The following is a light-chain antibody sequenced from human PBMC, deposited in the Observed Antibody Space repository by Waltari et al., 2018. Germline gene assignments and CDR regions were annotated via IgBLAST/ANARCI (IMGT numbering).Light chain of an antibody. CDR3: QQYASSVLYT. Sequence: IVLTQSPGTLSLSPGDRASLSCKASQRLVKNYLAWYQHKPGQAPRLLIYGASSRAAGIPDRFSGSGSGTDFTLTISRLEPEDFAVYYCQQYASSVLYTFGQGTKLEIK. V-gene: IGKV3-20*01. J-gene: IGKJ2*01. CDR1: QRLVKNY. CDR2: GAS.